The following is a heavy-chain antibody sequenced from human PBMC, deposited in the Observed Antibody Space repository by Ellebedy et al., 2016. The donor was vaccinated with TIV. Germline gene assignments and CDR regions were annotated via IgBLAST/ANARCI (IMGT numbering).Heavy chain of an antibody. D-gene: IGHD3-22*01. CDR3: ARDQTNYHSGTSGFN. CDR1: GFTFSTYR. J-gene: IGHJ4*02. CDR2: IDGDGTNT. Sequence: GESLKISCAASGFTFSTYRMHWVRQAPGKGLVWVSRIDGDGTNTDYADSVKGRFSISRDNAENTLYLHMNSLSAEDTAVYYCARDQTNYHSGTSGFNWGQGTLVTVSS. V-gene: IGHV3-74*01.